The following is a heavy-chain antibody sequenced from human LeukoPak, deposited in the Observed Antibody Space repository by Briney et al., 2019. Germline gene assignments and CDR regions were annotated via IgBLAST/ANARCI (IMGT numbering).Heavy chain of an antibody. V-gene: IGHV1-2*02. CDR3: ARAYDRSAFDI. CDR1: GYTFTGYY. CDR2: INPNSGGT. Sequence: ASVKVSCKASGYTFTGYYMHWVRQAPGQGLEWMGWINPNSGGTNYAQKFQGRVTITTDESTSTAYMELSSLRSEDTAVYYCARAYDRSAFDIWGQGTMVTVSS. D-gene: IGHD3-22*01. J-gene: IGHJ3*02.